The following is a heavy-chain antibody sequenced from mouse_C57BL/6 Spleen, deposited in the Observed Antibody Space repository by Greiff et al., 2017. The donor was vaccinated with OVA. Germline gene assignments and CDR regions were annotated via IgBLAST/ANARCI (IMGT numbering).Heavy chain of an antibody. D-gene: IGHD3-2*02. Sequence: VQLKESGPGMVKPSQSLSLTCTVTGYSITSGYDWHWIRHFPGNKLEWMGYISYSGSTNYNPSLNSRISITHDTSKNHFFLKLKSVTTEDTATYYCARESSGSLDYWGQGITLTVSS. CDR1: GYSITSGYD. CDR2: ISYSGST. J-gene: IGHJ2*01. CDR3: ARESSGSLDY. V-gene: IGHV3-1*01.